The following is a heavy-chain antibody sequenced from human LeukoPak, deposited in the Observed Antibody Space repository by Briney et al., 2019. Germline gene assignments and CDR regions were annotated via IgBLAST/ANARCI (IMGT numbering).Heavy chain of an antibody. CDR2: ISYDGSNK. CDR1: GFTFSSYA. Sequence: GRSLRLSCAASGFTFSSYAMHWVRQAPVKGLEWVAVISYDGSNKYYADSVKGRFTISRDNSKNTLYLQMNSLRAEDTAVYYCARESYYGSGSYYNKFAYWGQGTLVTVSS. D-gene: IGHD3-10*01. J-gene: IGHJ4*02. V-gene: IGHV3-30*04. CDR3: ARESYYGSGSYYNKFAY.